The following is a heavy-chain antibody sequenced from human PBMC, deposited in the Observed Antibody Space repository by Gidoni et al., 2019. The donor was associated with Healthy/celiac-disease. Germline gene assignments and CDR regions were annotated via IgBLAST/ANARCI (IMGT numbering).Heavy chain of an antibody. V-gene: IGHV4-34*01. J-gene: IGHJ6*03. Sequence: QVQLQQWGAGLLKPSETLSLTCAVYGGSFSGYYWSWIRQPPGKGLEWIGEINHSGSTNYNPSLKSRVTISVDTSKNQFSLKLSSVTAADTAVYYCARRGKYCSSTSCYAGGYYYYYMDVWGKGTTVTVSS. D-gene: IGHD2-2*01. CDR2: INHSGST. CDR3: ARRGKYCSSTSCYAGGYYYYYMDV. CDR1: GGSFSGYY.